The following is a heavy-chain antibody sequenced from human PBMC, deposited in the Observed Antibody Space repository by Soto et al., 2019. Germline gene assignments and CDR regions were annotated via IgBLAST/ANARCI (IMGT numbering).Heavy chain of an antibody. J-gene: IGHJ4*02. Sequence: QITLKESGPPLVKPTQTLTLTCTFSGFSLNTRGVGVGWIRQPPGKALEWLTLIYWDDAKEYSPSLKSRLTITKNTSKNQVVHIMTNMDPVDTATYYCVHKGEGDRILDFWGQGALVTVSS. V-gene: IGHV2-5*02. D-gene: IGHD3-16*01. CDR2: IYWDDAK. CDR1: GFSLNTRGVG. CDR3: VHKGEGDRILDF.